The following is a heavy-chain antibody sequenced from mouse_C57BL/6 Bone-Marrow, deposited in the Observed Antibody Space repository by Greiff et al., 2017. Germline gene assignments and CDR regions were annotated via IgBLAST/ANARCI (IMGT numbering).Heavy chain of an antibody. D-gene: IGHD1-1*01. CDR1: GYTFTSYW. J-gene: IGHJ2*01. V-gene: IGHV1-55*01. CDR2: IYPASGRT. CDR3: ARSGRLRRCFDY. Sequence: QVQLQQPGAELVKPGASVKMSCKASGYTFTSYWITWVKQRPGQGLEWIGDIYPASGRTNYNEKFKSKAILTVDTSSNTAYMQLSSLTSEDSTFFYCARSGRLRRCFDYWGQGTTLTVSS.